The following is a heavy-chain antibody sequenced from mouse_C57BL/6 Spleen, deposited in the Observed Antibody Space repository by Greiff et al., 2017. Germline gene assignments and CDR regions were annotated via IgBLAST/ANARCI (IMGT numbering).Heavy chain of an antibody. D-gene: IGHD2-3*01. CDR2: IRNKANGYTT. V-gene: IGHV7-3*01. CDR1: GFTFTDYY. CDR3: ASDSGYYENTWFAY. J-gene: IGHJ3*01. Sequence: EVKLVESGGGLVQPGGSLSLSCAASGFTFTDYYMSWVRQPPGKALEWLGFIRNKANGYTTEYSASVKGRFTISRDNSQSIRYLQMNALRAEDCATYFCASDSGYYENTWFAYWGQGTLVTVSA.